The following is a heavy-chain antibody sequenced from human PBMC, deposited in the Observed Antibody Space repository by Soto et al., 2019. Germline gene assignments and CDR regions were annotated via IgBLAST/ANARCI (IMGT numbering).Heavy chain of an antibody. J-gene: IGHJ4*02. CDR1: GYTFTSHW. CDR2: IDPSDSYT. D-gene: IGHD5-12*01. Sequence: GEALKISGQVSGYTFTSHWIRWVRQMQGKGLECMGRIDPSDSYTNYSPSFEGHVTISADNSISTAYLQGSSLKASDTAIYYCARHLAPNSGSSSLDYWGQGPLVTVAS. CDR3: ARHLAPNSGSSSLDY. V-gene: IGHV5-10-1*01.